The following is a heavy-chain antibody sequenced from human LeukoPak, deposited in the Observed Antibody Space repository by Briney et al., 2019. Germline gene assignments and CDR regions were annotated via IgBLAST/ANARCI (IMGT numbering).Heavy chain of an antibody. Sequence: PGGSLRLSCAASGFTFSIYAMSWVRQAPGKGLEWVSAISGSGSNTYYADSVKGRFTISRDNSKNTLYLQMNSLRAEDTAVYCCANRGPYYFDNWGQGTLVTVSS. CDR3: ANRGPYYFDN. CDR1: GFTFSIYA. CDR2: ISGSGSNT. V-gene: IGHV3-23*01. J-gene: IGHJ4*02. D-gene: IGHD3-10*01.